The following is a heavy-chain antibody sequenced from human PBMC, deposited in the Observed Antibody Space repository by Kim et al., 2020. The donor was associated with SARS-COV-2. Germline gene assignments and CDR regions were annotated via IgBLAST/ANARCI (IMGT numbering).Heavy chain of an antibody. Sequence: GGSLRLSCAASGFTFSSYSMNWVRQAPGKGLEWVSSISSSSSYIYYADSVKGRFTTSRDNAKNSLYLQMNSLRAEDTVVYYCAREGTLAYCGGDCYLDYWGQGTLVTVSS. J-gene: IGHJ4*02. V-gene: IGHV3-21*01. CDR1: GFTFSSYS. D-gene: IGHD2-21*02. CDR2: ISSSSSYI. CDR3: AREGTLAYCGGDCYLDY.